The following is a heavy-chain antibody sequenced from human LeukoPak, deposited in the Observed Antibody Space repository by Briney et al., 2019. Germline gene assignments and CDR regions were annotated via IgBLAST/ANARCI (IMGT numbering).Heavy chain of an antibody. J-gene: IGHJ3*02. V-gene: IGHV1-2*06. D-gene: IGHD3-10*01. Sequence: ASVKVSCKASGYTFTGYYMRWVRQAPGQGLEWMGRINPNSGGTNYAQKFQGRVTMTRDTSISTAYMELSRLRSDDTAVYYCARDGNYYGSGSYDSDDAFDIWGQGTMVTVSS. CDR2: INPNSGGT. CDR1: GYTFTGYY. CDR3: ARDGNYYGSGSYDSDDAFDI.